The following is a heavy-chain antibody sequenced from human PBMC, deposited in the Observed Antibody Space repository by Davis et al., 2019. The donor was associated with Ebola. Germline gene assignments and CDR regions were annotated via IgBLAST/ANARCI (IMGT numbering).Heavy chain of an antibody. J-gene: IGHJ3*02. CDR1: GFTFTTAW. CDR3: MSRGLVSATNEAFDI. D-gene: IGHD1-7*01. V-gene: IGHV3-15*05. Sequence: GESLKISCAASGFTFTTAWMSWVRQAPGKGLEWVGRIKSKVRGGTISYAAPVKGRFSISRDDSKNTLYLQMNSLKSEDTAMYYCMSRGLVSATNEAFDIWGQGTVVTVSS. CDR2: IKSKVRGGTI.